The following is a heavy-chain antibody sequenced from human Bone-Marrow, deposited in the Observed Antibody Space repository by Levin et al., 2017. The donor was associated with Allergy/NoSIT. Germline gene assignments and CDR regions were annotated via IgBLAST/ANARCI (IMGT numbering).Heavy chain of an antibody. V-gene: IGHV3-30*18. CDR3: AKDRAVAAHSYWYFDL. Sequence: GESLKISCAASGFTFSDYGMHWVRQAPGKGLEWVAVISYDGNNQYYADSVKGRFTISRDNSKNTLYLQMNSLRVEDTAVYYCAKDRAVAAHSYWYFDLWGRGTLVTVSS. J-gene: IGHJ2*01. CDR1: GFTFSDYG. CDR2: ISYDGNNQ. D-gene: IGHD2-15*01.